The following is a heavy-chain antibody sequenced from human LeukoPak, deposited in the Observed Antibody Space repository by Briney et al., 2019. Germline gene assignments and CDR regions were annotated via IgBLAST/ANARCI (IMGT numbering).Heavy chain of an antibody. CDR3: ARSSGYYYFDY. CDR1: GFTVSSNY. D-gene: IGHD3-22*01. V-gene: IGHV3-53*01. J-gene: IGHJ4*02. Sequence: GGSLRLSCAASGFTVSSNYISWVRQAPGKGLEWVSVIYSGGSTYYADSVKGRFTISRDNSKNTLYLQMNSLRAEDTAVYYCARSSGYYYFDYWGQGTLVTVSS. CDR2: IYSGGST.